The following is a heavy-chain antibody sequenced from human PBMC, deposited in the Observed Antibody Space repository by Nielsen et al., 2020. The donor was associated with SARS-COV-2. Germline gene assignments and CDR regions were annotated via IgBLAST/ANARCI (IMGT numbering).Heavy chain of an antibody. CDR1: GGSISSSSYY. CDR3: ARDLKEGYDFWSGYYTGIGSNWFDP. V-gene: IGHV4-39*07. J-gene: IGHJ5*02. Sequence: SETLSLTCTVSGGSISSSSYYWGWIRQPPGKGLEWIGSIYYSGSTYYNPSLKSRVTISVDTSKNQFSLKLSSVTAADTAVYYCARDLKEGYDFWSGYYTGIGSNWFDPWGQGTLVTVSS. CDR2: IYYSGST. D-gene: IGHD3-3*01.